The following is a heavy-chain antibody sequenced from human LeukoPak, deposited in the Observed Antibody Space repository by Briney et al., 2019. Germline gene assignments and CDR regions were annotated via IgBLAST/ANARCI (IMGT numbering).Heavy chain of an antibody. CDR1: GGSISSHY. CDR3: ARVVVVPAAISYYYYYMDV. D-gene: IGHD2-2*01. J-gene: IGHJ6*03. V-gene: IGHV4-59*11. Sequence: SETLSLTCAVSGGSISSHYWSWIRQPPGRGLEWIGYIYYSGSTNYNPSLKSRVTISVDTSKNQFSLKLSSVTAADTAVYYCARVVVVPAAISYYYYYMDVWGKGTTVTVSS. CDR2: IYYSGST.